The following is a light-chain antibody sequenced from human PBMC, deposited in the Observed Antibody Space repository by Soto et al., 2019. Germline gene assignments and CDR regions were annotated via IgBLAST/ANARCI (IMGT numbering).Light chain of an antibody. V-gene: IGKV3-11*01. CDR2: DAS. J-gene: IGKJ4*01. CDR1: QSVSSF. Sequence: EIVLTQSPATLSLSPGERATLSCRASQSVSSFLAWYQQKPGQAPRLLIYDASNSATGIPTRFSGSGSGTDFTLTISSLAPEDFAVYYCQQRINWPLTFGGGTKVEIK. CDR3: QQRINWPLT.